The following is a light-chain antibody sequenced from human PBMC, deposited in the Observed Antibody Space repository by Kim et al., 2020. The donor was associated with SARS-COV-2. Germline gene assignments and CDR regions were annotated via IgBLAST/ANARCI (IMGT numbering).Light chain of an antibody. CDR1: IIGSKS. CDR2: YDS. Sequence: PGKAAERSCGGNIIGSKSVHWYQQKSGQAPVLVISYDSDRPSGIPERFSGSNSGNTATLIISRVEAGDEADYYCQVWDSSSDHRVVFGGGTQLTVL. CDR3: QVWDSSSDHRVV. J-gene: IGLJ2*01. V-gene: IGLV3-21*04.